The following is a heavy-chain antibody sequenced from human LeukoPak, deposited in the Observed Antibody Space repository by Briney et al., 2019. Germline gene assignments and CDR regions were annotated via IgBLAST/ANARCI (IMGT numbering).Heavy chain of an antibody. CDR3: AKTLVDILTGYDY. V-gene: IGHV3-23*01. CDR2: IGGRGVTT. Sequence: PGGSLRLSCAASGFTFSNYAMNWVRQAPGKGLEWVSGIGGRGVTTYYADSVEGRFTISRDNSKNTLYLQMNNLRAEDTAVHYCAKTLVDILTGYDYWGQGTLVTVSS. CDR1: GFTFSNYA. D-gene: IGHD3-9*01. J-gene: IGHJ4*02.